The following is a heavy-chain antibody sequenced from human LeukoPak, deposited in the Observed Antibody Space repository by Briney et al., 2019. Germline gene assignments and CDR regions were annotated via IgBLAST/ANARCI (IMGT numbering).Heavy chain of an antibody. J-gene: IGHJ3*02. D-gene: IGHD6-13*01. CDR2: IYDSGST. CDR1: GGSISSSNW. V-gene: IGHV4-39*01. Sequence: SETLSLTCAVSGGSISSSNWWSWVRQPPGKGLEWIGSIYDSGSTYYNPSLKSRVTISVDTSKNQFSLKVSSVTAADTAVYYCARPEAAAAVAFDIWGQGTMVTVSS. CDR3: ARPEAAAAVAFDI.